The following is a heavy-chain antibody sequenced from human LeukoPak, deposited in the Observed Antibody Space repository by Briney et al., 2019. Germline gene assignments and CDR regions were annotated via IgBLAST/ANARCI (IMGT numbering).Heavy chain of an antibody. V-gene: IGHV4-34*01. CDR3: ASTDYYDFYFDY. CDR2: INHSGST. CDR1: GGSFSGYY. D-gene: IGHD3-22*01. J-gene: IGHJ4*02. Sequence: PSETLSLTCAVYGGSFSGYYWSWIRQPPGKGLEWIGEINHSGSTNYNPSLKNRVTISVDTSKNQFSLKLSSVTAADTAVYYCASTDYYDFYFDYWGQGTLVTASS.